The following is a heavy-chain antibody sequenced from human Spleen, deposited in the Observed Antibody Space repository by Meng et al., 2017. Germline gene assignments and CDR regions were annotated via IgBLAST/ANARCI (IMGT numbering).Heavy chain of an antibody. V-gene: IGHV1-2*06. CDR1: GYNFPDYY. CDR2: INPKSGDT. D-gene: IGHD2-21*02. CDR3: ARGPHIVVVTAILNYFDY. J-gene: IGHJ4*02. Sequence: ASVKVSCKPSGYNFPDYYIHWVRRAPGQGLEWRGRINPKSGDTHYAQKFQARVTMTGDTSISTAYMELSRLRSDDTAVYYCARGPHIVVVTAILNYFDYWGQGTLVNVSS.